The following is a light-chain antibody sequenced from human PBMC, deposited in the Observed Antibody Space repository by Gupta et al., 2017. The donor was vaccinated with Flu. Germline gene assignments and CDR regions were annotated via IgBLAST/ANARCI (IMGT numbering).Light chain of an antibody. CDR1: RVKIGSNT. Sequence: MVTMCCPGVRVKIGSNTVNGNQQLPRTAPKLLMYVDDLRPSGVPDRFSGAKSGTTASLASSRLQAEDEAVYYCASWNASLYTWVFGGGTKLTVL. CDR2: VDD. V-gene: IGLV1-44*01. CDR3: ASWNASLYTWV. J-gene: IGLJ3*02.